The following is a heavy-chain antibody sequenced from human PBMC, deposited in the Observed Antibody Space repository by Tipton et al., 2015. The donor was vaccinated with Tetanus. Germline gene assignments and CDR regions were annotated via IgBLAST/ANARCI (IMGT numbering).Heavy chain of an antibody. J-gene: IGHJ4*02. D-gene: IGHD1-26*01. V-gene: IGHV3-7*01. Sequence: SLRLSCAASGFTFSGYWMSWVRQAPGKGLEWVANIKQDGSETYHVDSVKGRFTISRDNAKNSLYLQMNSLRAEDTAVYYCARGGRPFDYWGQGTLVTVSS. CDR1: GFTFSGYW. CDR2: IKQDGSET. CDR3: ARGGRPFDY.